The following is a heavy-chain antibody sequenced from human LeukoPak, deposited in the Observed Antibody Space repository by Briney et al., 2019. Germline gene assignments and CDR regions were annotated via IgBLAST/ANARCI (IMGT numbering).Heavy chain of an antibody. D-gene: IGHD1-26*01. Sequence: GGSLRLSCAASRFTFSSYAMSWVRQAPGKGLEWVSAISGSGGSTYYADSVKGRFTISRDNSKNTLYLQMNSLKTEDTAVYYCTTDLVGEIDYWGQGTLVTASS. CDR2: ISGSGGST. V-gene: IGHV3-23*01. CDR3: TTDLVGEIDY. CDR1: RFTFSSYA. J-gene: IGHJ4*02.